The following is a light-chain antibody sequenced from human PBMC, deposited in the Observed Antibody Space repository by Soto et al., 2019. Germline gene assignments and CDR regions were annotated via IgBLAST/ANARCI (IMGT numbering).Light chain of an antibody. CDR1: QSINTF. CDR2: AAS. V-gene: IGKV1-39*01. CDR3: QQSYSAPWK. Sequence: IQLTQSPSSLSASVGDRVTITCRASQSINTFLNWYQQKPGKAPKLLIYAASNLQSGVPSRFSGGGSGTDFTVTINSLQPEDFATYYCQQSYSAPWKFGQGTKVEI. J-gene: IGKJ1*01.